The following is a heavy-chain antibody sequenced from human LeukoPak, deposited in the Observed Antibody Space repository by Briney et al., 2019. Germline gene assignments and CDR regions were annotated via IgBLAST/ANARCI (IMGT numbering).Heavy chain of an antibody. Sequence: GRSLRLSCAASGFTFSSYALHWVRQAPGKGLEWVAVVWYDGSKKYYADSVKGRFTISRDSSKNTLYLQMNSLRAEDTAVYYCARDPRYSSTWYYFDYWGQGTLVTVSS. CDR3: ARDPRYSSTWYYFDY. CDR1: GFTFSSYA. D-gene: IGHD6-13*01. J-gene: IGHJ4*02. CDR2: VWYDGSKK. V-gene: IGHV3-33*01.